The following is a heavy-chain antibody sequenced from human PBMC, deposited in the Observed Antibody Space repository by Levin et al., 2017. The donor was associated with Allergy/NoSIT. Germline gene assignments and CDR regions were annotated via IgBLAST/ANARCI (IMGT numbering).Heavy chain of an antibody. Sequence: TSETLSLTCTVSGGSISSYYWSWIRQPPGKGLEWIGYIYYSGSTNYNPSLKSRVTISVDTSKNQFSLKLSSVTAADTAVYYCARRKVLRFSWAFDIWGQGTMVTVSS. J-gene: IGHJ3*02. V-gene: IGHV4-59*01. CDR2: IYYSGST. D-gene: IGHD4-17*01. CDR1: GGSISSYY. CDR3: ARRKVLRFSWAFDI.